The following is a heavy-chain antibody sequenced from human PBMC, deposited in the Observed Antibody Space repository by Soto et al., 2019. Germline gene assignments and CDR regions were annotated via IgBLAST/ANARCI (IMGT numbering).Heavy chain of an antibody. Sequence: SQTLSLTSAISGDSVSSKSAAWNWIRQSPSRGLEWLGRTYYRSKWYNDYAVSVKSRITINPDTSKNQFSLQLNSVTPEDTAVYFCARDSRSSTSSYYSFGMDVWGQGTTVTSP. J-gene: IGHJ6*02. V-gene: IGHV6-1*01. D-gene: IGHD6-6*01. CDR3: ARDSRSSTSSYYSFGMDV. CDR1: GDSVSSKSAA. CDR2: TYYRSKWYN.